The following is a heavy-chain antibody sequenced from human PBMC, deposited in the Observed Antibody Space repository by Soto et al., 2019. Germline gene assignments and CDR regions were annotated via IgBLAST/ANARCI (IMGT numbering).Heavy chain of an antibody. CDR2: VSYDGGNE. D-gene: IGHD5-12*01. V-gene: IGHV3-30-3*01. CDR3: ARASGYDKWDTFNY. Sequence: QVQLVESGGGVVQPGRSLRLSCTASGFTFRSYAMHWVRQAPGKGLEWVASVSYDGGNEHYADSVKGRFTISRDNSKNTLSLQMNSLRVEDTAVFYCARASGYDKWDTFNYWGQGTQVTVSS. J-gene: IGHJ4*02. CDR1: GFTFRSYA.